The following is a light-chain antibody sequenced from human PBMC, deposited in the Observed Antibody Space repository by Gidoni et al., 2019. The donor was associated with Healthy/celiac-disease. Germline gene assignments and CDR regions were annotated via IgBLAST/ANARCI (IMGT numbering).Light chain of an antibody. CDR1: QGISSY. J-gene: IGKJ1*01. Sequence: VIWMTQSPSLLSASTGDRVTISCLMSQGISSYLAWYQQKPVKAPELLIYAASTLQSGVPSRFSGSGSGTDFTLTISCLQSEDFATYYCQQYYSFPWTFGQGTKVEIK. CDR3: QQYYSFPWT. CDR2: AAS. V-gene: IGKV1D-8*01.